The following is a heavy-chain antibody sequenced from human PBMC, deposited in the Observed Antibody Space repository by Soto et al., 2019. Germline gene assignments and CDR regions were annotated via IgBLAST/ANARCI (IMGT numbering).Heavy chain of an antibody. CDR3: ARVTGYYAPDY. CDR1: GYTFTSYA. Sequence: QVQLVQSGAEVKKPGASVKVSCKASGYTFTSYAMHWVRQAPGQRLEWMGWINAGNGNTKYSQKCQGRVTITRDTSASTAYMELSSLRSEDTAVYYCARVTGYYAPDYWGQGTLVTVSS. J-gene: IGHJ4*02. D-gene: IGHD3-9*01. CDR2: INAGNGNT. V-gene: IGHV1-3*01.